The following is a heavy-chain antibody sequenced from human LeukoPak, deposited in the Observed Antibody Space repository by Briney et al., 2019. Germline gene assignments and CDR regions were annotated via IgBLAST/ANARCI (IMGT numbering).Heavy chain of an antibody. CDR3: ATGNYYDSRGYYTFGH. CDR1: GFSVSSDY. D-gene: IGHD3-22*01. J-gene: IGHJ1*01. Sequence: GGSLRLSCAASGFSVSSDYMSWVRQAPGKGLEWVSIVYSDGTTYYADSVKGRFSVSRDISKNTMNVQMNGLRPEDTAVYYCATGNYYDSRGYYTFGHWGQGTLVTVSS. V-gene: IGHV3-66*02. CDR2: VYSDGTT.